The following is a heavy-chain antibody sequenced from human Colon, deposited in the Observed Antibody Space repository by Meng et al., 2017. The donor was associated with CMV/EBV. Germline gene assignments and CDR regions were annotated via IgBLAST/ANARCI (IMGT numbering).Heavy chain of an antibody. CDR1: GGSVSSSSYY. CDR3: ARGVHGRYCPGTTCYPVDE. Sequence: SETLSLTCSVSGGSVSSSSYYWGWIRHTPGKGLEWIGNMYYGGSTYYNPSLKSRVSISVDTSRDQLFLKVTSVTAADTAVYYCARGVHGRYCPGTTCYPVDEWGQGTEVTVSS. V-gene: IGHV4-39*07. D-gene: IGHD2-15*01. J-gene: IGHJ4*02. CDR2: MYYGGST.